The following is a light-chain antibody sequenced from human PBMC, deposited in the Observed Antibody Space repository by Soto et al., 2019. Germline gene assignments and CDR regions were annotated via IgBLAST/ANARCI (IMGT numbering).Light chain of an antibody. CDR2: DAS. Sequence: EIVLTQSPATLSLSPGERATLSCRASQSVSSYLAWYQQKPGQAPRLLIYDASNRATGTPARFSGGGSGTDFTLAISSLEPEDFAVYYCQQRRTWPITFGQGTRLEMK. J-gene: IGKJ5*01. V-gene: IGKV3-11*01. CDR1: QSVSSY. CDR3: QQRRTWPIT.